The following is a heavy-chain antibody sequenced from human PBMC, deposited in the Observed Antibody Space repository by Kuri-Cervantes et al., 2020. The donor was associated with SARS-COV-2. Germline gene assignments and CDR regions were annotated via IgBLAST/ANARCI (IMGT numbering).Heavy chain of an antibody. V-gene: IGHV3-11*04. Sequence: GGSLRLSCAASGFTFSDYYITWIRQAPGKGLEWVSYISSSGTTIYYADSVQGRFIISRDNAESSVYLQMNSLRAEDTAVYYCARGAGGLTISNFDYWGQGTLVTVSS. D-gene: IGHD3-9*01. CDR1: GFTFSDYY. CDR2: ISSSGTTI. CDR3: ARGAGGLTISNFDY. J-gene: IGHJ4*02.